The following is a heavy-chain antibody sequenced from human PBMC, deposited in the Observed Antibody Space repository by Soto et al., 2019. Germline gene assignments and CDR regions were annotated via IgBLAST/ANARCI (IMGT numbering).Heavy chain of an antibody. V-gene: IGHV1-69*06. Sequence: ASVKVSCKASGGTFSSYAISWVRQAPGQGLEWMGGIIPIFGTANYAQKFQGRVTITADKSTSTAYMELSSLRSEDTAVYYCARLQLPIGYGMDVWGQGTTVPVYS. J-gene: IGHJ6*02. CDR3: ARLQLPIGYGMDV. D-gene: IGHD5-18*01. CDR1: GGTFSSYA. CDR2: IIPIFGTA.